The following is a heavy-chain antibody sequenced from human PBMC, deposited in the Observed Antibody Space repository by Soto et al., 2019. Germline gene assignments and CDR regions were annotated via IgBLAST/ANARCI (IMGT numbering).Heavy chain of an antibody. CDR2: IYSSGST. CDR3: ARHRVWYRSGQKGCWFDP. Sequence: SETLSLTCTVSGGSISSSSYYWGWIRQPPGKGLEWIWRIYSSGSTYYNPSLKSRVTISVDTSKNQFSLKLISVTAADTAVYYCARHRVWYRSGQKGCWFDPGCQGTLVTVSS. V-gene: IGHV4-39*01. CDR1: GGSISSSSYY. D-gene: IGHD6-19*01. J-gene: IGHJ5*02.